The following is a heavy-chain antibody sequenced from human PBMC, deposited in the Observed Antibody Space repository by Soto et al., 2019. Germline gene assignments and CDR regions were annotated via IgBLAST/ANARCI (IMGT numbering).Heavy chain of an antibody. V-gene: IGHV1-69*06. CDR1: GGTLSDHG. CDR3: ARGVYGPGHYYTGPSAFDI. CDR2: TIPVFNTA. D-gene: IGHD3-10*01. J-gene: IGHJ3*02. Sequence: GASVKVSCKASGGTLSDHGVAWLRQAPGQGLEWMGGTIPVFNTAKYAQKFQGRVTVTADKFTNIAYMELSSLRSEDTAFYFCARGVYGPGHYYTGPSAFDIWGQGTMVTVSS.